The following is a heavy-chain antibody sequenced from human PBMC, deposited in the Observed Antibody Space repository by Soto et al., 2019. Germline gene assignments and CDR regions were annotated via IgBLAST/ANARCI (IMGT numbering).Heavy chain of an antibody. CDR1: GYTFTSYG. V-gene: IGHV1-18*01. CDR3: ARVYCCGSCTVEWYYDNYGMDF. J-gene: IGHJ6*02. D-gene: IGHD2-15*01. CDR2: ISAYNGNT. Sequence: GASVKVSCKASGYTFTSYGISWVRQAPGQGLEWMGWISAYNGNTNYAQKLQGRVTMTTDTSTSTAYMELRSLRSDDTAVYYCARVYCCGSCTVEWYYDNYGMDFWGQGTTVTVSS.